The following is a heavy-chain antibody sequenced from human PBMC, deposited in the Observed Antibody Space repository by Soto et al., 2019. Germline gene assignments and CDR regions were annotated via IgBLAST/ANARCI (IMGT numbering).Heavy chain of an antibody. CDR3: ARQDVAAAGPKRAYGMDV. D-gene: IGHD6-13*01. CDR1: GGSISSSSYY. J-gene: IGHJ6*02. CDR2: SDYSGST. V-gene: IGHV4-39*01. Sequence: QLQLQESGPGLVKPSETLSLTCTVSGGSISSSSYYWGWLRQPPGKGLEWIGSSDYSGSTYYNPSLKRRVTVSADKSKNQFSLKLSSVAAADTAVYYCARQDVAAAGPKRAYGMDVWGQGTTVTVSS.